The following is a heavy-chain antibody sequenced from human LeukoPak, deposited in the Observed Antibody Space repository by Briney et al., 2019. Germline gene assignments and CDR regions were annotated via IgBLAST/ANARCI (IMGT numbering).Heavy chain of an antibody. J-gene: IGHJ6*03. D-gene: IGHD4-17*01. CDR1: GFTFSRYW. Sequence: PGGSLRLSCAASGFTFSRYWMSWVRQAPGKGLEWVANIKQDGSEKYYVDSVKGRFTISRDNAKNSLYLQMNSLRAEDTAVYYCARTRYYKSTVTSDIYYYYYMDVWGKGTTVTISS. CDR2: IKQDGSEK. V-gene: IGHV3-7*01. CDR3: ARTRYYKSTVTSDIYYYYYMDV.